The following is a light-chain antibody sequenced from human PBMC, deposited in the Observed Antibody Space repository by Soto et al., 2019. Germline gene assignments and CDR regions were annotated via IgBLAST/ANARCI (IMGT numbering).Light chain of an antibody. J-gene: IGKJ5*01. CDR1: QTISRY. CDR2: GES. V-gene: IGKV1-39*01. CDR3: QQSHSTPPA. Sequence: DIQMTQSPSSLSASVGDRVTITCRASQTISRYLNWYQQKPGKAPNLMIFGESTLQSGVPSRFSGSGSGTDFTLTISSMQPEDVATYFCQQSHSTPPAFGQGTRLEI.